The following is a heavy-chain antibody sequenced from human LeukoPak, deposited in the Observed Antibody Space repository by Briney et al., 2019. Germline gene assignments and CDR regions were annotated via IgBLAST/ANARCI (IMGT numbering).Heavy chain of an antibody. Sequence: ASVKVSCTASGYTFTGYYMHWVRQAPGQGLEWMGWINPNSGGTNYAQTFQGRVTMTRDTSISTPYMELSRLRADDTAVYYCARTLDYYDSSAPPWNWGQGTLVTVSS. D-gene: IGHD3-22*01. CDR2: INPNSGGT. CDR1: GYTFTGYY. V-gene: IGHV1-2*02. CDR3: ARTLDYYDSSAPPWN. J-gene: IGHJ4*02.